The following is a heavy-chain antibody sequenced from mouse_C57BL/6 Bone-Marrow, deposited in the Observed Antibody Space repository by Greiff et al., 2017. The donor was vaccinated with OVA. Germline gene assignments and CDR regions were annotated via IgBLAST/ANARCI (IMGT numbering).Heavy chain of an antibody. Sequence: KLVESGGDLVKPGGSLKLSCAASGFTFSSYGMSWVRQTPDKRLEWVATISSGGSYTYYPDSVKGRFTISRDNAKNTLYLQMSSLKSEDTAMYYCARRSYYGSSFDYWGQGTTLTVSS. CDR1: GFTFSSYG. J-gene: IGHJ2*01. CDR3: ARRSYYGSSFDY. CDR2: ISSGGSYT. V-gene: IGHV5-6*02. D-gene: IGHD1-1*01.